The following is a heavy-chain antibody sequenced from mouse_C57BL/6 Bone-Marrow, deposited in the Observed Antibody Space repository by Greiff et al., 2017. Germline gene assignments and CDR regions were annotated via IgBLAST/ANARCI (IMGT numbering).Heavy chain of an antibody. Sequence: VQLQQSGAELMKPGASVKLSCKATGYTFTGYWIEWVKQRPGHGLEWIGEILPGSGSTNSNEKFKGKATFTAYTSSNTDYMQLSSLTTEDSAIYYRASPYAMDYWGQGTSVTVSS. CDR3: ASPYAMDY. CDR1: GYTFTGYW. CDR2: ILPGSGST. J-gene: IGHJ4*01. V-gene: IGHV1-9*01.